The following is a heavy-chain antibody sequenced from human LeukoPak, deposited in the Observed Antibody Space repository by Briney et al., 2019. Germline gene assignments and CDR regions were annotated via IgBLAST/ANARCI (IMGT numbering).Heavy chain of an antibody. Sequence: GGSLRLSCAASGLTVSSNYMSWVRQAPGKGLEWVSVIYSGGSTYYADSVKGRFTISRDNSKNTLYLQMNSLRAEDTAVYYCARATSYYDILTGYYLDAFDIWGQGTMVTVSS. V-gene: IGHV3-53*01. J-gene: IGHJ3*02. CDR2: IYSGGST. CDR1: GLTVSSNY. D-gene: IGHD3-9*01. CDR3: ARATSYYDILTGYYLDAFDI.